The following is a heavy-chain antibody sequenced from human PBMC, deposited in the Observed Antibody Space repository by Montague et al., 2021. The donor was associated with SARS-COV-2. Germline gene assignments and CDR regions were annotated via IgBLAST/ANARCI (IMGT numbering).Heavy chain of an antibody. CDR1: GASISGYF. J-gene: IGHJ2*01. CDR2: IYTSGTT. D-gene: IGHD3-10*01. V-gene: IGHV4-4*07. Sequence: SETLSLTCTVSGASISGYFWSWIRQPAGKGLEWIGRIYTSGTTNYNPSLRSRVTMSVDTFKNQFSLKVNSVTAADTAVYYCARHGPNDYYHSRYFDLWGRGTLVTVSS. CDR3: ARHGPNDYYHSRYFDL.